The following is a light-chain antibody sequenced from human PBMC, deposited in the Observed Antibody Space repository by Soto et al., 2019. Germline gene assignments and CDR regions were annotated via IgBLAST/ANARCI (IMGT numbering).Light chain of an antibody. V-gene: IGKV4-1*01. Sequence: DIVMTQSPDSLAVSLGERATINCKSSQSVLYSSNNKNYLAWYQQKPGQPPKLLIYWASTRESGVPDRFSGSGSGTDFTHTISGLQAEDVAVYYCQQYYSTPLTFGGGTKVEIK. CDR3: QQYYSTPLT. J-gene: IGKJ4*01. CDR2: WAS. CDR1: QSVLYSSNNKNY.